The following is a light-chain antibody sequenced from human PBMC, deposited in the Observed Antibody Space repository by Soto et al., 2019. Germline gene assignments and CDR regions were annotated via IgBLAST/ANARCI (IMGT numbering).Light chain of an antibody. CDR2: DVS. J-gene: IGLJ1*01. Sequence: QSALTQPASVSGSPGQSITIPCTGTSSDIGGHNYVSWYQQHPGKAPKLMIYDVSNRPSGVSNRFSGSKSGNTGSLTISGLQAEDEADYYCSSYTSSSTLEVFGTGTKVTVL. CDR3: SSYTSSSTLEV. CDR1: SSDIGGHNY. V-gene: IGLV2-14*03.